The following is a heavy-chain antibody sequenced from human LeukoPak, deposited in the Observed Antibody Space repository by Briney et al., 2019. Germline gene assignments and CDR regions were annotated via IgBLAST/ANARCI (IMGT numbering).Heavy chain of an antibody. V-gene: IGHV3-30*02. CDR1: GFTFSSYG. CDR3: ARAPFEYCGGDCYSDMDV. CDR2: IRYDGSNK. D-gene: IGHD2-21*01. Sequence: GGSLRLSCAASGFTFSSYGMHWVRQAPGKGLEWVAFIRYDGSNKYYADSVKGRFTISRDNSKNTLYLQMNSLRAEDTAVYYCARAPFEYCGGDCYSDMDVWGKGTTVTVSS. J-gene: IGHJ6*03.